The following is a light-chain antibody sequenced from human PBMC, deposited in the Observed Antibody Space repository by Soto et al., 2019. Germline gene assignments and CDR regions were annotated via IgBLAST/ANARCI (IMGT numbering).Light chain of an antibody. Sequence: EIVVTQSPATLSVSPGERATLSCRASQSVSSNLAWYQQKPGQAPRLLINGASTRATGIPARFSGSGSGTEFTLTISSLQPDDFATYYCQHYNSYSEAFGQGTKVDIK. J-gene: IGKJ1*01. CDR3: QHYNSYSEA. V-gene: IGKV3-15*01. CDR1: QSVSSN. CDR2: GAS.